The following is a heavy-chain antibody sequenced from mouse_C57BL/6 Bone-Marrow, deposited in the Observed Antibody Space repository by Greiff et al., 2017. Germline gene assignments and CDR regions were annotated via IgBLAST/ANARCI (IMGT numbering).Heavy chain of an antibody. CDR3: AIEGATKTPDY. CDR1: GYTFTSYG. CDR2: IYPRSGNT. D-gene: IGHD3-1*01. J-gene: IGHJ2*01. V-gene: IGHV1-81*01. Sequence: VKLVESGAELARPGASVKLSCKASGYTFTSYGISWVKQRTGQGLEWIGEIYPRSGNTYYNEKFKGKATLTADKSSSTAYMELRSLTSEDSAVYFCAIEGATKTPDYWGQGTTLTVSS.